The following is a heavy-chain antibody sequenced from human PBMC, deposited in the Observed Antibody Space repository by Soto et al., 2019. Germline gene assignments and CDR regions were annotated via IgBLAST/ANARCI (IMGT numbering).Heavy chain of an antibody. CDR3: ARRTYGDYDY. CDR2: INHSGST. CDR1: GGSFSGYY. D-gene: IGHD4-17*01. J-gene: IGHJ4*02. V-gene: IGHV4-34*01. Sequence: PSETLSLTCAVYGGSFSGYYWSWIRQPPGKGLEWIGEINHSGSTNYNPSLKIRVTISVDTSKNQFSLKLSSVTAADTAVYYCARRTYGDYDYWGQGTLVTVSS.